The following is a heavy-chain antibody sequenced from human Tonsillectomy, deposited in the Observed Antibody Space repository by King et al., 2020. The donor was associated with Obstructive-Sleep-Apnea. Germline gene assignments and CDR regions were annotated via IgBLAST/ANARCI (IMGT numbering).Heavy chain of an antibody. CDR1: GFTFDSYA. V-gene: IGHV3-23*04. CDR3: AIEGGGSGVSWVDS. Sequence: VQLVESGGGLVQPGGSLRLSCAASGFTFDSYAMSWVRQAPGKGLEWVSAINSRGTTFYADSVKGRFTISRDNSKYTVDLQVNSLRAEDTAFYYCAIEGGGSGVSWVDSWGQGTLVTVST. J-gene: IGHJ5*01. CDR2: INSRGTT. D-gene: IGHD3-10*01.